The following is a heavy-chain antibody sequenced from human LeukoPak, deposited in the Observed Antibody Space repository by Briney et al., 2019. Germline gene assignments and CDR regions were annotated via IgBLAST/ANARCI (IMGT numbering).Heavy chain of an antibody. CDR1: GYTFTSYA. CDR2: INAGNGNT. CDR3: ARDPPRRGVVVSGI. J-gene: IGHJ4*02. Sequence: ASVKVSCKASGYTFTSYAMHWVRQAPGQRLEWMGWINAGNGNTKYSQKFQGRVAITRDTSASTAYMELSSLRSEDTAVYYCARDPPRRGVVVSGIWGQGTLVTVSS. V-gene: IGHV1-3*01. D-gene: IGHD2-21*02.